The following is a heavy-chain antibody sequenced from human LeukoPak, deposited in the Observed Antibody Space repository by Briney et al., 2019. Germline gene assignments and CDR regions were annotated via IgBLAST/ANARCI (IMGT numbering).Heavy chain of an antibody. V-gene: IGHV3-23*01. D-gene: IGHD3-22*01. CDR3: AKGGSNYYDSSGYYTLYY. Sequence: GGSLRLSCAASGFTFSSYAMSWVRQAPGKGLEWVSAISGSGGSTYYADSVKGRFTISRDNSKNTLYLQMNSLRAEDTAVYYCAKGGSNYYDSSGYYTLYYWGQGTLVTVSS. CDR2: ISGSGGST. J-gene: IGHJ4*02. CDR1: GFTFSSYA.